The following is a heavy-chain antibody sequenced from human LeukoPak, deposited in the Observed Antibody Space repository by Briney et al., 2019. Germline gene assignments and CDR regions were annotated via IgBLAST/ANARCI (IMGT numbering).Heavy chain of an antibody. Sequence: GASVKVSCKASGYTFTSYYMHWVRQAPGQGLEWMGIINPSGGSTSYAQKFQGRVTMTRDMSTSTVYMELRSLRSDDTAVYYCARSGGSYTPDFDYWGQGTLVTVSS. J-gene: IGHJ4*02. V-gene: IGHV1-46*01. CDR3: ARSGGSYTPDFDY. D-gene: IGHD1-26*01. CDR1: GYTFTSYY. CDR2: INPSGGST.